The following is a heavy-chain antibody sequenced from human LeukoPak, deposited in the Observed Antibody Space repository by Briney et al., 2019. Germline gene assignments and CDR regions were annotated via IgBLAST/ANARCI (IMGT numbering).Heavy chain of an antibody. CDR3: ARYSGIYYAFDI. CDR2: IKPDGSEK. J-gene: IGHJ3*02. Sequence: GGSLRLSCAASAFTFRTYWMSWVRQAPGKGLEWVAMIKPDGSEKYYVDSVKGLLTISRDNAKNSLFLQMNSLRAEDTAVYYCARYSGIYYAFDIWGQGTMVTVSS. CDR1: AFTFRTYW. D-gene: IGHD1-26*01. V-gene: IGHV3-7*02.